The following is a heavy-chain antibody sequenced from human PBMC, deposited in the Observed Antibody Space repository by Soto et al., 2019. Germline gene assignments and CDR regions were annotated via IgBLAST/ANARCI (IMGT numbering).Heavy chain of an antibody. CDR2: IYYSGST. V-gene: IGHV4-59*01. J-gene: IGHJ3*02. Sequence: SETLSLTCTVSGGSISSYYWSWIRQPPGKGLEWIGYIYYSGSTNYNPSLKSRVTISVDTSKNQFSLKLSSVTAADTAVYYCARESIFGVVIGAFDIWGQGTMVTVSS. CDR1: GGSISSYY. CDR3: ARESIFGVVIGAFDI. D-gene: IGHD3-3*01.